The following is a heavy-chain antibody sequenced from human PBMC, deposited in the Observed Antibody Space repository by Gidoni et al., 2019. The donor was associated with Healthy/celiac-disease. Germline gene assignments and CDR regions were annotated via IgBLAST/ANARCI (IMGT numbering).Heavy chain of an antibody. D-gene: IGHD2-21*01. J-gene: IGHJ3*02. V-gene: IGHV3-9*01. CDR2: ISWNSGSI. CDR3: AKAHCGGDCYEAAFDI. Sequence: EVQLVESGGGLVQPGRSLRLSCAASGFTFVDYAMHWVRQAPGKGLEWVSGISWNSGSIGYADSVKGRFTISRDNAKNSLYLQMNSLRAEDTALYYCAKAHCGGDCYEAAFDIWGQGTMVTVSS. CDR1: GFTFVDYA.